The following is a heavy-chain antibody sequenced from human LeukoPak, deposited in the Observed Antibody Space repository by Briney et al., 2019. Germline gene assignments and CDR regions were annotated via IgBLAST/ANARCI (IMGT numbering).Heavy chain of an antibody. CDR2: IRQDGNEI. V-gene: IGHV3-7*01. D-gene: IGHD5-24*01. Sequence: GGSLRLSCAASGFSFRNSWMSWVRQVPGKGLEWVANIRQDGNEIYYMDSVKGRFTISRDNAKKSLYLQMNLLRAEDTAVYYCVREARESGGFDYWGQGTLVTVSS. CDR3: VREARESGGFDY. J-gene: IGHJ4*02. CDR1: GFSFRNSW.